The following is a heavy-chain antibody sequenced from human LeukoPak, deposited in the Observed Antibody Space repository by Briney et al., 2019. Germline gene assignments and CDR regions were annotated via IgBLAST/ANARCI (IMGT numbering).Heavy chain of an antibody. CDR3: GVGGGSRGFDY. CDR1: GFTFSSYW. J-gene: IGHJ4*02. V-gene: IGHV3-74*01. CDR2: INGDGTTT. D-gene: IGHD3-16*01. Sequence: GGSLRLSCAASGFTFSSYWMHWVRQAPGEGLVWVSRINGDGTTTTYADSVKGRFTISRDNSKNTLYLQMNSLRAEDTAVYYCGVGGGSRGFDYWGQGTLVTVSS.